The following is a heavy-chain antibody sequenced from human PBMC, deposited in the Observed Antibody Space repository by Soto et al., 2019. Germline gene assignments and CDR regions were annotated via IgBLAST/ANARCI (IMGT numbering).Heavy chain of an antibody. CDR1: WYNFRPYC. Sequence: GASGKVSFKDSWYNFRPYCVNGLLQALGQGLEWMGWISPWKGNTNYAQSFQGRVTMTTDTSTSTAYMELRSLTSDDTAVYYCARDLDPSGSYYTDYWGPGTLVTVSS. J-gene: IGHJ4*02. CDR3: ARDLDPSGSYYTDY. CDR2: ISPWKGNT. V-gene: IGHV1-18*04. D-gene: IGHD3-10*01.